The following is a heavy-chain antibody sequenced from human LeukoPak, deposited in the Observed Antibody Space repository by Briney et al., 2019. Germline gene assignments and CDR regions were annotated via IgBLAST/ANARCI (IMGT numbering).Heavy chain of an antibody. CDR3: AGAGDFWSGYYGFSDY. V-gene: IGHV4-4*07. D-gene: IGHD3-3*01. Sequence: PSETLSLTCTVSGGSISSYYWSWIRQPAGKGLEWIGRIYTSGSTNYNPSLKSRVTMSVDTSKNQFSLKLSSVTAADTAVYYCAGAGDFWSGYYGFSDYWGQGTLVTVSS. CDR2: IYTSGST. J-gene: IGHJ4*02. CDR1: GGSISSYY.